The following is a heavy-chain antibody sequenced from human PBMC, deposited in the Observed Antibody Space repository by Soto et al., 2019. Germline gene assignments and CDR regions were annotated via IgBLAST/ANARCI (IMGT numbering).Heavy chain of an antibody. D-gene: IGHD3-22*01. V-gene: IGHV1-69*13. CDR2: IIPIFGTA. CDR1: GGTFSSYA. Sequence: RASVKVSCKASGGTFSSYAISWVRQAPGQGLEWMGGIIPIFGTANYAQKFQGRVTITADESTSTAYMELSSLRSEDTAVYYCARDPVSSGYPHLGDYWGQGTLVTVSS. J-gene: IGHJ4*02. CDR3: ARDPVSSGYPHLGDY.